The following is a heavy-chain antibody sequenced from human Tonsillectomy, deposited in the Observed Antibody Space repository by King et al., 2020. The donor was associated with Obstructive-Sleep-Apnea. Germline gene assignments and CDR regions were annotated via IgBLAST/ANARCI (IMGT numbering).Heavy chain of an antibody. CDR2: ISSSSSTI. CDR3: ARDRSMITFGGVIVLYAFDI. D-gene: IGHD3-16*02. Sequence: VQLVESGGGLVQPGGSLRLSCAASGFTFSSYSMNWVRLAPGKGLEWVSYISSSSSTIYYADSVKGRFTISRDNAKNSLYLQMNSLRAEDTAVYYCARDRSMITFGGVIVLYAFDIWGQGRMVTVSS. CDR1: GFTFSSYS. J-gene: IGHJ3*02. V-gene: IGHV3-48*04.